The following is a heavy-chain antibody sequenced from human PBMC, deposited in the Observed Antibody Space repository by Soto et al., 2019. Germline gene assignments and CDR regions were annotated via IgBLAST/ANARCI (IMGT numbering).Heavy chain of an antibody. Sequence: ASVKVSCKASGYTFTGYYMHWVRQAPGQGLEWMGWINPNSGGTNYAQKFQGWVTMTRDTSISTAYMELSRLRSDDTAVYYCARDGRPGYSSGWYPTELDYWGQGTLVTVSS. CDR2: INPNSGGT. CDR1: GYTFTGYY. CDR3: ARDGRPGYSSGWYPTELDY. V-gene: IGHV1-2*04. J-gene: IGHJ4*02. D-gene: IGHD6-19*01.